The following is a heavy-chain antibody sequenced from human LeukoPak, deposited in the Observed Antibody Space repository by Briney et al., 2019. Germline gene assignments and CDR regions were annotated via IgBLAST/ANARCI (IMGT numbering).Heavy chain of an antibody. CDR3: ARDGDGPTLGEYQLLSPNYYYYYVDV. J-gene: IGHJ6*03. CDR2: IIPILGIA. V-gene: IGHV1-69*04. CDR1: GGTFSSYT. Sequence: SVKVSCKASGGTFSSYTISWVRQAPGQGLEWMGRIIPILGIANYAQKFQGRVTITADKSTSTAYMELSSLRSEDTAVYYCARDGDGPTLGEYQLLSPNYYYYYVDVWGKGTTVTVSS. D-gene: IGHD2-2*01.